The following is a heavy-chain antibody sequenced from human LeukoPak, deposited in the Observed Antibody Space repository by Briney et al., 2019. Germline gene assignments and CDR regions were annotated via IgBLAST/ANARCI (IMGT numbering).Heavy chain of an antibody. CDR3: ARGPPYYDFWSGYVGVIDP. CDR1: GYSISSGYY. V-gene: IGHV4-38-2*01. Sequence: SETLSLTCAVSGYSISSGYYWGWIRQPPGKGLEWIGEINHSGSTNYNPSLKSRVTRSVDTSKNQCSLKLSSVTAADTAVYYCARGPPYYDFWSGYVGVIDPWGQGTLVTVSS. D-gene: IGHD3-3*01. J-gene: IGHJ5*02. CDR2: INHSGST.